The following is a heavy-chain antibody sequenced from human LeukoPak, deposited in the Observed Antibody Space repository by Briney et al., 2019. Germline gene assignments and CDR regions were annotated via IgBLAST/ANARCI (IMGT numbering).Heavy chain of an antibody. V-gene: IGHV3-23*01. D-gene: IGHD4-17*01. CDR2: LSGSGGST. J-gene: IGHJ4*02. CDR3: AKGYYGDYTPFDY. CDR1: GFTFSRFA. Sequence: GGSLRLSCAASGFTFSRFAMGWVRQAPGKGLEWVSALSGSGGSTYYQDSVRGRFTISRDNSKNTLYPEINSLRAEDTAVYYCAKGYYGDYTPFDYWGQGTLVTVSS.